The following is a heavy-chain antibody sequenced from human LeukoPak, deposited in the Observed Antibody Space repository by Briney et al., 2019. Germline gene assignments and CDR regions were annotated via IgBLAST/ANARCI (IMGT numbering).Heavy chain of an antibody. J-gene: IGHJ3*02. D-gene: IGHD1-14*01. Sequence: SETLSLTCTVSGASISGHYLTWIRHAPGKGLEWIGYISYIGSTNYNPSLKSRVTISVDTSKNLFSLKLRSVTAADTAVYYCARDQISINALDIWGQGTMVTVSS. CDR2: ISYIGST. V-gene: IGHV4-59*11. CDR1: GASISGHY. CDR3: ARDQISINALDI.